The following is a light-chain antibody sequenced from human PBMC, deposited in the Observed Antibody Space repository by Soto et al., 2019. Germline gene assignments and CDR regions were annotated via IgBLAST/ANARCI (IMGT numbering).Light chain of an antibody. CDR1: SSDVGGYNY. CDR2: EVS. Sequence: QTVLTQPPSASASPGQSVTISCTGTSSDVGGYNYVSWYQQHPGKAPKLMIYEVSKRPSGVPDRFSGSKSGNTASLTVSGLQAEDEADYYCISYAGSNNCGVFGTGTKVTVL. V-gene: IGLV2-8*01. J-gene: IGLJ1*01. CDR3: ISYAGSNNCGV.